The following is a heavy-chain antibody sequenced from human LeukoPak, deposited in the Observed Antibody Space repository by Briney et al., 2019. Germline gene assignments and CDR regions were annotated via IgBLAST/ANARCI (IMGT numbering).Heavy chain of an antibody. Sequence: PGGSLRLSCAASGFTFKNYWMHWVRQAPGKGPVWVSRINDGGSSTTYADSVKGRFTISRDDAKNTLYLQMNSLRAEDTAVYYCVRGGASTWSWGQGTLVTDSS. D-gene: IGHD2-15*01. CDR3: VRGGASTWS. CDR1: GFTFKNYW. CDR2: INDGGSST. J-gene: IGHJ5*02. V-gene: IGHV3-74*01.